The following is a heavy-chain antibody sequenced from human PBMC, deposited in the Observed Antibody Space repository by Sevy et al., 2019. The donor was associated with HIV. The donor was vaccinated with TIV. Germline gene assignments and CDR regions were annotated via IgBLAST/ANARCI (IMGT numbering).Heavy chain of an antibody. V-gene: IGHV3-23*01. D-gene: IGHD2-8*01. Sequence: GGSLRLSCAASGFTFSNYAMTWVRQAPGKGLEWVSGISGSGGSTNYADSVKGRFTISRDNSKNMLYLQMNSLRAEDTAVYYCAKSLEYCTNGVCGYSDYWGQGTLVTVSS. CDR1: GFTFSNYA. CDR3: AKSLEYCTNGVCGYSDY. CDR2: ISGSGGST. J-gene: IGHJ4*02.